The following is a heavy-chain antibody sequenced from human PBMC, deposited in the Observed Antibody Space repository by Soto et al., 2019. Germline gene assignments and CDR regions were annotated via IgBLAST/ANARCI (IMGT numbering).Heavy chain of an antibody. J-gene: IGHJ4*02. D-gene: IGHD4-17*01. V-gene: IGHV1-18*01. Sequence: ASVKVSCKASGYTFTSYGISWVRQAPGQGLEWMGWISAYNGNTNYAQKLQGRVTMTTDTSTSTAYMELRSLRSGDTAVYYCARETTVTRSFDYWGQGTLVTVSS. CDR3: ARETTVTRSFDY. CDR1: GYTFTSYG. CDR2: ISAYNGNT.